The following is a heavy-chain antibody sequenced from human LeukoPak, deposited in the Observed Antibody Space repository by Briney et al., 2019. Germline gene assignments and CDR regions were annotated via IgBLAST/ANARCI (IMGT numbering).Heavy chain of an antibody. CDR2: IYHSGST. Sequence: PSETLSLTCTVSGYSISSGYYWGWIRQPPGKGLEWIGSIYHSGSTYYNPSLKSRVTISVDTSKNQFSLKLSSVTAADTAVYYCARDGGSYYETGFGHWGQGTLVTVSS. CDR3: ARDGGSYYETGFGH. CDR1: GYSISSGYY. J-gene: IGHJ4*02. D-gene: IGHD1-26*01. V-gene: IGHV4-38-2*02.